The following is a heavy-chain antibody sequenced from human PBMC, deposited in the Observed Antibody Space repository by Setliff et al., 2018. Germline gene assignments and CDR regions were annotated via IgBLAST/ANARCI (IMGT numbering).Heavy chain of an antibody. D-gene: IGHD3-3*01. Sequence: SVKVSCKASGDTFSTYTLSWVRQAPGQGLEWMGGIIPLLETVKYAQKFQGRVTITADKSTSTGYMELSSLRSEDTAMYYCARLQAIFGVFKDGDWFDPWGQGTLVTV. J-gene: IGHJ5*02. CDR3: ARLQAIFGVFKDGDWFDP. V-gene: IGHV1-69*06. CDR2: IIPLLETV. CDR1: GDTFSTYT.